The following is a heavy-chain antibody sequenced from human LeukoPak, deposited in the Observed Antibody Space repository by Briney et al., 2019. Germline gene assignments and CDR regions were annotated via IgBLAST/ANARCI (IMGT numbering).Heavy chain of an antibody. CDR2: ISGSGGST. J-gene: IGHJ4*02. Sequence: GGSLRLSCAASGFTFTSYVMSWVRQAPGKGLEWVSRISGSGGSTYYADPVKGRFTISRDNSKNTLYLQMNNLRADDTAVYYCAKESGSWFILDYWGQGTLVTVSS. CDR1: GFTFTSYV. V-gene: IGHV3-23*01. D-gene: IGHD3-10*01. CDR3: AKESGSWFILDY.